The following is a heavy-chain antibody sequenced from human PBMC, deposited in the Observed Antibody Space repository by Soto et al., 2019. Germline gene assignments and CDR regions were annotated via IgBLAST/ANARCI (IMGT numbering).Heavy chain of an antibody. J-gene: IGHJ3*01. V-gene: IGHV3-74*01. D-gene: IGHD2-21*01. CDR2: IDGNGGRT. CDR1: GFTFTSYW. Sequence: EVQLVESGGGLVQPGGSLRLSCAASGFTFTSYWMHWVRQAPGKGLVWVSRIDGNGGRTNYADSVKGRFTISRDNAKNTQYLQRNGLRAEETAVYYCARGVRGAYGRDVWGQGTMVTVSS. CDR3: ARGVRGAYGRDV.